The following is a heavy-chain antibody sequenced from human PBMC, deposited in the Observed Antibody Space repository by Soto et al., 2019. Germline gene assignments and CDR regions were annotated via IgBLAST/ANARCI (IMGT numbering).Heavy chain of an antibody. V-gene: IGHV1-3*01. D-gene: IGHD3-10*01. J-gene: IGHJ5*01. Sequence: ASVKVSCKASGYTFTSYAMHWVRQAPGQRLEWMGWINAGNGNKKYSQKFQGRVTITRDTSASTAYMELSSLRSEDTAVYYCARDLGGGDFHWFEYWGQGTPVTVSS. CDR1: GYTFTSYA. CDR2: INAGNGNK. CDR3: ARDLGGGDFHWFEY.